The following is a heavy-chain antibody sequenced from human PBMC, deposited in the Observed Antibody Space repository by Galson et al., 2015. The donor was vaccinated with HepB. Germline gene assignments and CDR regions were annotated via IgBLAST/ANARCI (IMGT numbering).Heavy chain of an antibody. V-gene: IGHV3-30-3*01. CDR3: ARVGAGGSGYFDAFDI. Sequence: SLRLSCAASGFTFSSYAMHWVRQAPGKGLEWVAVISYDGSNKYYADSVKGRFTISRDNSKNTLYLQMNSLRAEDTAVYYCARVGAGGSGYFDAFDIWGQGTMVTVSS. J-gene: IGHJ3*02. D-gene: IGHD3-22*01. CDR2: ISYDGSNK. CDR1: GFTFSSYA.